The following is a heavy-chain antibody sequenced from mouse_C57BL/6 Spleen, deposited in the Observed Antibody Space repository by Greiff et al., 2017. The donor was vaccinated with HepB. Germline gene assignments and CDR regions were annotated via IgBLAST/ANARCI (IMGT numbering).Heavy chain of an antibody. Sequence: DVMLVESEGGLVQPGSSMKLSCTASGFTFSDYYMAWVRQVPEKGLEWVANINYDGSSTYYLDSLKSRFIISRDNAKNILYLQMSSLKSEDTATYYCARDRYYFGSSSYWYFDVWGTGTTVTVSS. CDR3: ARDRYYFGSSSYWYFDV. CDR2: INYDGSST. J-gene: IGHJ1*03. V-gene: IGHV5-16*01. D-gene: IGHD1-1*01. CDR1: GFTFSDYY.